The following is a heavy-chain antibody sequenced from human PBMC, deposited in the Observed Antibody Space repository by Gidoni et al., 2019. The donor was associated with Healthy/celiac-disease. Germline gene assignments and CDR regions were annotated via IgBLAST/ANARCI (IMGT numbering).Heavy chain of an antibody. D-gene: IGHD2-8*02. CDR3: AKRDCTGGVCYSWDY. Sequence: EVQLLESGGGLVQPGGSLRLSCAASGFTFSSYAMSWVRQAPGKGLEWVSAISGSGGSTYYADSVKGRFTISRDNSKNTLDLQMNSLRAEDTAVYYWAKRDCTGGVCYSWDYWGQGTLVTVSS. CDR2: ISGSGGST. CDR1: GFTFSSYA. V-gene: IGHV3-23*01. J-gene: IGHJ4*02.